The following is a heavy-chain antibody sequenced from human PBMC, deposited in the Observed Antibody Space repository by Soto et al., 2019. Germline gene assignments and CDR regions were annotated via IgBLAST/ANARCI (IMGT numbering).Heavy chain of an antibody. CDR1: GYSISSSNW. V-gene: IGHV4-28*01. CDR2: IYYSGTT. CDR3: ARREIQGPIDY. D-gene: IGHD1-26*01. Sequence: QVQLQESGPGLVKPSDTLSLTCAVSGYSISSSNWWGWIRQPPGKGLEWIGYIYYSGTTYYNPSLKSRVTMSVDTSKNQFALKLTSVTDVDTAVYYCARREIQGPIDYWGQGTLVTVSS. J-gene: IGHJ4*02.